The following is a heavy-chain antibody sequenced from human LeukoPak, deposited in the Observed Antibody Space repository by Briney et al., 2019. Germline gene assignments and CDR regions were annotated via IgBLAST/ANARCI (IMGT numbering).Heavy chain of an antibody. J-gene: IGHJ4*02. V-gene: IGHV3-21*01. Sequence: GRSLRLSCAASGFTFSSYSMNWVRQAPGKGLEWVSSISSSSSYIYYADSVKGRFTISRDNAKNSLYLQMNSLRAEDTAVYYCAREEVDTAMVPYFDCWGQGTLVTVSS. CDR2: ISSSSSYI. CDR3: AREEVDTAMVPYFDC. CDR1: GFTFSSYS. D-gene: IGHD5-18*01.